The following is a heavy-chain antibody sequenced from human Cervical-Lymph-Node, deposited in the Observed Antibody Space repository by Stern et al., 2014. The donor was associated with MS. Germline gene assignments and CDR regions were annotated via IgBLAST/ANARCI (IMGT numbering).Heavy chain of an antibody. D-gene: IGHD6-19*01. CDR3: AREVAGHRLGMMDV. J-gene: IGHJ6*02. V-gene: IGHV1-46*01. Sequence: QLVQSGAEVKKPGASVKVSCKASRYTFTSYYIHWGRPAPGQGLEWMGIINPSGGSTSYAQKFQGRVTMTRDTSTSTVYMELSSLRSEDTAVYYCAREVAGHRLGMMDVWGQGTTVIVSS. CDR2: INPSGGST. CDR1: RYTFTSYY.